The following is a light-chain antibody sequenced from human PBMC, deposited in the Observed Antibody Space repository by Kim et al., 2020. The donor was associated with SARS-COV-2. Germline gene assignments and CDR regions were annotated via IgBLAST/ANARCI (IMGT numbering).Light chain of an antibody. CDR3: GTWDSSLSAGV. CDR1: SADSGNNY. V-gene: IGLV1-51*01. Sequence: GQKVTIACSTSSADSGNNYVSWYQQLPGTAPKLLIYDNNTRPSGIPDRFSGSKSGTSAALGITGLQTGDEADYYCGTWDSSLSAGVFGTGTKVTVL. CDR2: DNN. J-gene: IGLJ1*01.